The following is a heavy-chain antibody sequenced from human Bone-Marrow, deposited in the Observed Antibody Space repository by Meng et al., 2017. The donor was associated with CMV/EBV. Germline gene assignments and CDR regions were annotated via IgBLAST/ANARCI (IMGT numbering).Heavy chain of an antibody. CDR1: GDTFTDYY. V-gene: IGHV1-2*02. CDR2: INPNSGDT. Sequence: QVRLLQSGAELRKPGASVKVSCKASGDTFTDYYMHWVRQAPGQGLEWMGCINPNSGDTNYAQKFQGRVTMTRDTSISTAYMELSRLRSDDTAVYYCTRDAHLTTVTPNWFDPWGQGTLVTVSS. CDR3: TRDAHLTTVTPNWFDP. J-gene: IGHJ5*02. D-gene: IGHD4-17*01.